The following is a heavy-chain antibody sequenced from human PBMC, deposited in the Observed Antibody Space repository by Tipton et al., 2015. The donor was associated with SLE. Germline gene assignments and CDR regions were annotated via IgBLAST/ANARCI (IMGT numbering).Heavy chain of an antibody. V-gene: IGHV4-38-2*01. D-gene: IGHD1-1*01. Sequence: LRLSCAVSGYSISSGYYWGWIRQPPGKVLEWIGNIYHSGSTYYNPSLKSPVTISVDTSKNQFSLKLSSVTAADTAVYYCAGKRLRSRAFDIWGQGTMVTVSS. J-gene: IGHJ3*02. CDR1: GYSISSGYY. CDR2: IYHSGST. CDR3: AGKRLRSRAFDI.